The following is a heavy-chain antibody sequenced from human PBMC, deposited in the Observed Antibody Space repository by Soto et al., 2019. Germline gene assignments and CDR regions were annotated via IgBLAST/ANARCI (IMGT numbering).Heavy chain of an antibody. D-gene: IGHD4-17*01. Sequence: QLQLQESGSGLVKPSQTLSLTCAVSGGSISSGGYSWSCIRQPPGKGLEWIGYIYHSGINYDNPSPKRRVTISVDRSKNQFSLKMRSVTAADTAVYYCTYGPRGDYTDGFDYWGQGTLVTVSS. CDR2: IYHSGIN. CDR3: TYGPRGDYTDGFDY. V-gene: IGHV4-30-2*01. CDR1: GGSISSGGYS. J-gene: IGHJ4*02.